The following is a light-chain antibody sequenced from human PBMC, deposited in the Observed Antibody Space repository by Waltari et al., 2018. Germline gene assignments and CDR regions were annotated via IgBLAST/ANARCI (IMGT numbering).Light chain of an antibody. CDR3: QVWDANNEPGL. V-gene: IGLV3-21*01. Sequence: SYVLTQPPSVSVAPGETARITCVGNNIGTKRVHWYRQKPGQAPVLVISYDSDRPSAIPERFSGSNSGDTATLTISRVEAGDEADYYCQVWDANNEPGLFGTGTEVTV. CDR1: NIGTKR. CDR2: YDS. J-gene: IGLJ1*01.